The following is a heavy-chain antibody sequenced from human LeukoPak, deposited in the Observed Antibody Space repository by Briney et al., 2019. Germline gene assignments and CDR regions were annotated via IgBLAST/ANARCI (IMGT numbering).Heavy chain of an antibody. V-gene: IGHV3-73*01. D-gene: IGHD2-21*02. CDR1: GFTFSGSA. Sequence: GGSLRLSCAASGFTFSGSAMHWVRQASGKGLEWVGRIRSKANGYATAYAASVKGRFTISRDDSKNTAYLQMNSLKTEDTAVYYCTRVMPTYCGGDCYKGPYDYWGQGTLVTVSS. CDR3: TRVMPTYCGGDCYKGPYDY. J-gene: IGHJ4*02. CDR2: IRSKANGYAT.